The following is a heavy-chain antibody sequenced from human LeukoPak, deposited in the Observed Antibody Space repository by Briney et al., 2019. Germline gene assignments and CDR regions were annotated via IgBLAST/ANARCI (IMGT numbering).Heavy chain of an antibody. J-gene: IGHJ4*02. CDR2: IYYSGST. CDR1: GGSISSSSYY. Sequence: PSQTLSLTCTVSGGSISSSSYYWGWIRQPPGKGLEWIGSIYYSGSTYYNPSLKSRVTISVDTSKNQFSLKLTSVTAADTAVYFCARSPGPTTSRLDYWGQGTLVTVSS. CDR3: ARSPGPTTSRLDY. V-gene: IGHV4-39*07. D-gene: IGHD1-1*01.